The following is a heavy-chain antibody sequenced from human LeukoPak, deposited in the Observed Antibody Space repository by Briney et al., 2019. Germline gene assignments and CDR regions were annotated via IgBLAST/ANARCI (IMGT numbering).Heavy chain of an antibody. CDR2: ITSSGRST. V-gene: IGHV3-23*01. D-gene: IGHD1-14*01. J-gene: IGHJ4*02. Sequence: PGGSLRLSCTDSGFRFSDHYITWMRQAPGKGLEWISYITSSGRSTDYADSVKGRFSISRDNSKNTLYLRMNSLRAEDTAIYYCAKYRNAWPTHFDSWGQGTLVTVSA. CDR3: AKYRNAWPTHFDS. CDR1: GFRFSDHY.